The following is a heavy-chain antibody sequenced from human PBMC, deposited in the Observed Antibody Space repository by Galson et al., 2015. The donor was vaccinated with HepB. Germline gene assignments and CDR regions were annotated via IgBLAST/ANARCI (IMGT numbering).Heavy chain of an antibody. CDR2: IIPIFGTA. CDR1: GGTFSSYA. D-gene: IGHD3-3*01. CDR3: ARARRTSGAADGNYDFWSGYPYYYYGMDV. V-gene: IGHV1-69*13. J-gene: IGHJ6*02. Sequence: SVKVSCKASGGTFSSYAISWVRQAPGQGLEWMGGIIPIFGTANYAQKFQGRVTITADESTSTAYMELSSLRSEDTAVYYCARARRTSGAADGNYDFWSGYPYYYYGMDVWGQGTTVTVSS.